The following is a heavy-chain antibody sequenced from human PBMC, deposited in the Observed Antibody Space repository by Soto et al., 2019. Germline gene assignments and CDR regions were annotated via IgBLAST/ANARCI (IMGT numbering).Heavy chain of an antibody. Sequence: PSETLSLTCAVYGGSFSGYYWSWIRQPPGKGLEWIGEINHSGSTNYNPSLKSRVTISVDTSKNQFSLKLSSVTAADTAVYYCARGAKLRSLEWLPNNWFDPWGQGTLVTVSS. CDR2: INHSGST. J-gene: IGHJ5*02. V-gene: IGHV4-34*01. D-gene: IGHD3-3*01. CDR3: ARGAKLRSLEWLPNNWFDP. CDR1: GGSFSGYY.